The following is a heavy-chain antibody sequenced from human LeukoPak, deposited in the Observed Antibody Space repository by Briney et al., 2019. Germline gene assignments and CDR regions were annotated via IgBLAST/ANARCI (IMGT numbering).Heavy chain of an antibody. V-gene: IGHV3-30*03. CDR2: ISYDGSDQ. Sequence: GGSLRLSCAASGFIFSHFGMDWVRQAPGKGLEWVAVISYDGSDQQYADSVKGRFTISRDNSKNTVFLQMNSLRGEDTAVYYCASGIRAFDNWGQGTLVTVSA. D-gene: IGHD1-26*01. CDR1: GFIFSHFG. J-gene: IGHJ4*02. CDR3: ASGIRAFDN.